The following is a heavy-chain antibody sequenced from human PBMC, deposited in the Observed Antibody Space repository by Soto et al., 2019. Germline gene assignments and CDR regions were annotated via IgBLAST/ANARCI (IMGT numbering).Heavy chain of an antibody. CDR3: ARGTTVETGNY. Sequence: SETLSLTCTVPGGSISSGDYCWSWIRQPPGKGLERIGYIYYSGSTNYNPSLKSRVTISVDTSKNQFSLKLSSVTAADTAVYYCARGTTVETGNYWGQGTLVTVSS. CDR2: IYYSGST. D-gene: IGHD4-17*01. J-gene: IGHJ4*02. CDR1: GGSISSGDYC. V-gene: IGHV4-61*08.